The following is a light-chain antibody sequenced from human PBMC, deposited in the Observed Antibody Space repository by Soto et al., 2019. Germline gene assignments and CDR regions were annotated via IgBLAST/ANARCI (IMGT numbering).Light chain of an antibody. J-gene: IGKJ5*01. CDR1: QSISSY. V-gene: IGKV1-39*01. CDR3: QQYDNSPIT. Sequence: IQVTQSPSSLSSSLGDRLTIGCRASQSISSYLNWYQQKPGKAPKLLIYAASSLQSGVPSRFSGSGSGTDFTLAISRLEPEDFAVYYCQQYDNSPITFGQGTRLEIK. CDR2: AAS.